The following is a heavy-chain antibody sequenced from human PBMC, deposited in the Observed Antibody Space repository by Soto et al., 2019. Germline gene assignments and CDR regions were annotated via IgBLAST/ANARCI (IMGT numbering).Heavy chain of an antibody. V-gene: IGHV1-69*01. Sequence: QVQLVQSGADVKKPGASVKVSCKASGGTFNTYAISWVRQAPGQGLEWMGGIIPMFGTANYAQKFQGRVTIIADESTSTAYMELSRLRSEDTAVYYCAREAPYRGTTSHFDDWGQGTLVTVSS. CDR1: GGTFNTYA. J-gene: IGHJ4*02. CDR3: AREAPYRGTTSHFDD. CDR2: IIPMFGTA. D-gene: IGHD1-7*01.